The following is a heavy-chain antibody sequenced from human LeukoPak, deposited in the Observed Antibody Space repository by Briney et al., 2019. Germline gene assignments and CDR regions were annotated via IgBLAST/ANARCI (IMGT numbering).Heavy chain of an antibody. D-gene: IGHD3-10*01. CDR1: GDSVSTNSAA. Sequence: SQTLSLTCAISGDSVSTNSAAWNWIRQSPSRGLEWLGRTYYRSKWYNDYAISMKSRMTINPDTSKNQFSLQLNSVTPEDTAVYYCVRGFSTFFDYWGQGTLVTVSS. J-gene: IGHJ4*02. V-gene: IGHV6-1*01. CDR2: TYYRSKWYN. CDR3: VRGFSTFFDY.